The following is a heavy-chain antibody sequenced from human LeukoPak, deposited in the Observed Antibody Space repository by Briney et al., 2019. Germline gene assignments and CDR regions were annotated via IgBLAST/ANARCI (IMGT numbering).Heavy chain of an antibody. Sequence: GGSLRLSCATSGFTFNRFGMHWVRQAPGKGLEWVAVIWYDGSRKYYAHSVEGRFTISRDNSKNTLYLQMDSLRAEDTAVYYCARDRAWNYFDYWGQGTLVTVSS. V-gene: IGHV3-33*01. J-gene: IGHJ4*02. CDR1: GFTFNRFG. D-gene: IGHD3-3*01. CDR3: ARDRAWNYFDY. CDR2: IWYDGSRK.